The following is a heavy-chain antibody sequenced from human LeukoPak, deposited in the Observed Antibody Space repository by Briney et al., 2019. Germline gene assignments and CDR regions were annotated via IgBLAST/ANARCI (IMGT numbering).Heavy chain of an antibody. D-gene: IGHD3-10*01. J-gene: IGHJ4*02. V-gene: IGHV4-59*01. CDR2: IYYSGST. CDR1: GGSISSYY. CDR3: ARFLMVWGVIGYFDY. Sequence: SETLSLTCTVSGGSISSYYWSWIRQPPGKGLEWIGYIYYSGSTNYNPSLKSRVTISVDTSKNQFSLKLSSVTAADTAVYYCARFLMVWGVIGYFDYWGQGTLVTVSS.